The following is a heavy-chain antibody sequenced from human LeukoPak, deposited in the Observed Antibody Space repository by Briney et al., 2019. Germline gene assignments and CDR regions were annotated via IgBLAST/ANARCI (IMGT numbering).Heavy chain of an antibody. J-gene: IGHJ4*02. Sequence: SETLSLTCTVSGGSISSSSYYWGWIRQPPGKGLEWIGSIYYSGSTYYNPSLKSRVTISVDTSKNQFSLKLSSVTAADTAVYYCARHRDYVWGSYRNFDYWGQGTLVTVSS. CDR2: IYYSGST. V-gene: IGHV4-39*01. CDR3: ARHRDYVWGSYRNFDY. CDR1: GGSISSSSYY. D-gene: IGHD3-16*02.